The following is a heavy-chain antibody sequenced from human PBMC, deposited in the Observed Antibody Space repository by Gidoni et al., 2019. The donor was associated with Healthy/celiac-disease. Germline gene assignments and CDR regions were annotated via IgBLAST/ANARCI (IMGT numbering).Heavy chain of an antibody. V-gene: IGHV1-18*01. D-gene: IGHD6-13*01. CDR3: ARAAAAAGSPKPAMNYYDYGMDV. J-gene: IGHJ6*02. CDR1: GYTFTSYG. CDR2: ISAYNGNT. Sequence: QVQLVQSGAEVKKPGASVKVSCKASGYTFTSYGISWVRQAPGQGLEWMGWISAYNGNTNYAQKLQGRVTMTTDTSTSTAYMELRSLRSDDTAVYYCARAAAAAGSPKPAMNYYDYGMDVWGQGTTVTVSS.